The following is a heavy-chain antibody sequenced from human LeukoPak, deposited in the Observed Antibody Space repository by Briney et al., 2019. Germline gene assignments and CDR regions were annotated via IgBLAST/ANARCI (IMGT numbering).Heavy chain of an antibody. D-gene: IGHD1-26*01. CDR3: ARDRGSGSAYFDY. V-gene: IGHV3-30*02. J-gene: IGHJ4*02. CDR2: IRYDGSNK. Sequence: GGSLRLSCAASGFTFSDYGMHWVRQAPGKGLEWVAFIRYDGSNKYYADSVKGRFTISRDNSKNTLYLQMNSLRAEDTAVYYCARDRGSGSAYFDYWGQGTLVTVSS. CDR1: GFTFSDYG.